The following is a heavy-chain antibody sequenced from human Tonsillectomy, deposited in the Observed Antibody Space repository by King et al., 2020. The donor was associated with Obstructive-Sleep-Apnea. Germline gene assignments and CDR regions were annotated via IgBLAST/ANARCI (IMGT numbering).Heavy chain of an antibody. Sequence: LQLQESGPGLVKPSETLSLTCTVSSGSISTYYWSWIRQPPGKGLEWIGSIYHSGRTNYNPSLQSRVTISVDTSKNQFSLKLGSVTAADTAVYYCARGNMIFGMAIQNWFDPWGQGTLVTVSS. J-gene: IGHJ5*02. CDR1: SGSISTYY. D-gene: IGHD3/OR15-3a*01. V-gene: IGHV4-59*01. CDR2: IYHSGRT. CDR3: ARGNMIFGMAIQNWFDP.